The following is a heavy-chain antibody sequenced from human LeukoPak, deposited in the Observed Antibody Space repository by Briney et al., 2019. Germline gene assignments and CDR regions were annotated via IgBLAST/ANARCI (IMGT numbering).Heavy chain of an antibody. CDR1: GFTFSSYA. V-gene: IGHV3-23*01. D-gene: IGHD2-15*01. J-gene: IGHJ4*02. CDR3: AKDLFDIVVVVAATSYFDY. CDR2: ISGSGGST. Sequence: GGSLRLSCAASGFTFSSYAMSWVRQAPGKGLEWVSAISGSGGSTYYADSVKGRFTISRDNSKNTLYLQMNSLRAEDTAVYYCAKDLFDIVVVVAATSYFDYWGQGTLVTVSP.